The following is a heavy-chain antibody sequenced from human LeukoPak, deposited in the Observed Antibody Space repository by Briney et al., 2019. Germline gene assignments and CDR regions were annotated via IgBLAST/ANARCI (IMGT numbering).Heavy chain of an antibody. Sequence: SETLSLTCAVSGGSISSNNWWIWVRQSPEKGLEWIGEMYHDGSTNYNPSLKSRVTISMDKSKNQLSLKLSSVTAADTAVYYCARVVVGCSWRFDYWGQGTLVTVSS. CDR3: ARVVVGCSWRFDY. CDR2: MYHDGST. D-gene: IGHD3-22*01. J-gene: IGHJ4*02. V-gene: IGHV4-4*02. CDR1: GGSISSNNW.